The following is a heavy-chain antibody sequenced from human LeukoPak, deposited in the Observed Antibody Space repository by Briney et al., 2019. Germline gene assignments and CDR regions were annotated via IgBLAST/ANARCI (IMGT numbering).Heavy chain of an antibody. J-gene: IGHJ3*02. V-gene: IGHV3-11*01. CDR2: ISRSDSTI. CDR3: AGGYSSIYGNAFDI. Sequence: GGSLRLSCAASGFTLSDYYMTWIRQAPGKGLEWVSYISRSDSTIYYADSVKGRFTISRDNAKNSLYLQMNSLRAEDTALYYCAGGYSSIYGNAFDIWGQGTMVTVS. CDR1: GFTLSDYY. D-gene: IGHD3-22*01.